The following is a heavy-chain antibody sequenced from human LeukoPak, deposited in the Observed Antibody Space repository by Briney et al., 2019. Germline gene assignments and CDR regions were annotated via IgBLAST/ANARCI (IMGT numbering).Heavy chain of an antibody. CDR1: GYTFTGYY. V-gene: IGHV1-2*06. D-gene: IGHD3-22*01. CDR2: INPSSGGT. Sequence: ASVKVSCKASGYTFTGYYMHWVRQAPGQGLEWMGRINPSSGGTNYAQKFQGRVTMPRDTSISTAYMELSRLRSDDTAVYYCARDLYDSSGYHEVDYWGQGTLVTVSS. CDR3: ARDLYDSSGYHEVDY. J-gene: IGHJ4*02.